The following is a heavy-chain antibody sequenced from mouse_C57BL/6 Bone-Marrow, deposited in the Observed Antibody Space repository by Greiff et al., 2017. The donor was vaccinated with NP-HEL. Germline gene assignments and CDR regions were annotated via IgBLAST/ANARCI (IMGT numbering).Heavy chain of an antibody. CDR1: GYTFTSYG. V-gene: IGHV1-81*01. CDR2: IYPRSGNT. CDR3: ARRGNYDGYSYAMDY. D-gene: IGHD2-3*01. Sequence: VQLQQSGAELARPGASVKLSCKASGYTFTSYGISWVKQRTGQGLEWIGEIYPRSGNTYYNEKFKGKATLTADKSSSTAYMELRSLTSEDSAVYFCARRGNYDGYSYAMDYWGQGTSVTVSS. J-gene: IGHJ4*01.